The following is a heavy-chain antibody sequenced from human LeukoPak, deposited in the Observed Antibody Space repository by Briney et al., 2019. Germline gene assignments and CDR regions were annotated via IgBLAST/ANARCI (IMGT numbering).Heavy chain of an antibody. CDR1: GFTFSSYA. V-gene: IGHV3-23*01. Sequence: GGSLRLSCAASGFTFSSYAMSWVRQAPGKGLEWVSAISGSGGSTYYADSVKGRFTISRDNSKNTLYLQMNSLRAEDTAVYYCAKDHLGSGSYYPEDFDYWGQGTLVTVSS. CDR3: AKDHLGSGSYYPEDFDY. CDR2: ISGSGGST. J-gene: IGHJ4*02. D-gene: IGHD3-10*01.